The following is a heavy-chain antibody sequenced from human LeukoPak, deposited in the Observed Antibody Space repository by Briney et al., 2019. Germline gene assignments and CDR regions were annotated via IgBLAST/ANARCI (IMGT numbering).Heavy chain of an antibody. J-gene: IGHJ5*02. CDR3: ARDPRITMVRGVNNWFDP. D-gene: IGHD3-10*01. Sequence: SETLSLTCTVSGGSISSYYWSWIRQPPGKGLEWIGYIYYSGSTNYNPSLKSRVTISVDTSKNQFSLKLSSVTAADTAVYYCARDPRITMVRGVNNWFDPWGQGTLVTVSS. CDR2: IYYSGST. V-gene: IGHV4-59*12. CDR1: GGSISSYY.